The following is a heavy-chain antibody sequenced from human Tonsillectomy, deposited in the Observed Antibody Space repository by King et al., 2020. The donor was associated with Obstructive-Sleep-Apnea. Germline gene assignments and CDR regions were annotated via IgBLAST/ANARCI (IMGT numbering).Heavy chain of an antibody. CDR1: GGSFSGYY. V-gene: IGHV4-34*01. CDR3: ASKDTAMVLGHYGMDV. Sequence: VQLQQWGAGLLKPSETLSLTCAVYGGSFSGYYWSWIRQPPGKGLEWIGEINHSGSTNYNPSLKSRVTISVDTSKNQFSLKLSSVTAADTAVYYCASKDTAMVLGHYGMDVWGQGTPVTVSS. CDR2: INHSGST. D-gene: IGHD5-18*01. J-gene: IGHJ6*02.